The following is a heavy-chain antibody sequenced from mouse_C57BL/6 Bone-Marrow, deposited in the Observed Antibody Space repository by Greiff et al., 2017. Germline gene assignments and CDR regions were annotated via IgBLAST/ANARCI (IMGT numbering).Heavy chain of an antibody. V-gene: IGHV1-62-2*01. Sequence: VQRVESGAELVKPGASVKLSCKASGYTFTEYTIHWVKQRSGQGLEWIGWFYPGSGSITYNENFKDKATLTAAKSSSTGYMEISRLTSEDAAVYFCARHVSCLLYAIDYWGQGTSVTVSS. D-gene: IGHD2-3*01. CDR2: FYPGSGSI. CDR3: ARHVSCLLYAIDY. J-gene: IGHJ4*01. CDR1: GYTFTEYT.